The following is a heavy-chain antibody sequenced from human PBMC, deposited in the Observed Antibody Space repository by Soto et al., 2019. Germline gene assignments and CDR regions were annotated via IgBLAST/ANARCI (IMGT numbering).Heavy chain of an antibody. D-gene: IGHD4-17*01. CDR1: GGTFSSYT. Sequence: SVKVSCKASGGTFSSYTIGWVRQAPGQGLEWMGRIIPILGIANYAQKFQGRVTITADKSTSTAYMELSSLRSEDTAVYYCARLTTDYYHMDVWGKGTTVTVSS. CDR3: ARLTTDYYHMDV. CDR2: IIPILGIA. J-gene: IGHJ6*03. V-gene: IGHV1-69*02.